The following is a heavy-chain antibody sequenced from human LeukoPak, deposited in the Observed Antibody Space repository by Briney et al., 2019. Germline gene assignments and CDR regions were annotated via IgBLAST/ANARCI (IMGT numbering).Heavy chain of an antibody. CDR3: AKGTYCGGDCYSLFDY. J-gene: IGHJ4*02. CDR1: GFNFITAA. CDR2: IRGSGDTT. Sequence: GGSLRLSCAASGFNFITAAMTWVRQAPGKGLEWVSGIRGSGDTTNYADSVKGRFTISRDNSKNTLFLQMNSLRAEDTAVYYCAKGTYCGGDCYSLFDYWGQGTLVTVSS. D-gene: IGHD2-21*02. V-gene: IGHV3-23*01.